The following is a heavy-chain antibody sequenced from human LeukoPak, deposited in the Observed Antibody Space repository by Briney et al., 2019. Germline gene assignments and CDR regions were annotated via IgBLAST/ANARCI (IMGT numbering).Heavy chain of an antibody. V-gene: IGHV1-46*01. J-gene: IGHJ4*02. D-gene: IGHD3-10*01. CDR3: ARDLYYTSGIYKGLDY. CDR1: GYSFISYY. CDR2: INPNYGDT. Sequence: ASVKISCKASGYSFISYYIHWVRQAPGQGLDWLGIINPNYGDTKYAQRFPGRLIMTRDTSTNTVYMELSSLRPEDTAVYFCARDLYYTSGIYKGLDYWGQGTLVIVSS.